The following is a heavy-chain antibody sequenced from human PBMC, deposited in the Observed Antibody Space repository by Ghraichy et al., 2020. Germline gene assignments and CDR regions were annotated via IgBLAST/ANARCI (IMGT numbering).Heavy chain of an antibody. CDR2: FSGSGGST. J-gene: IGHJ6*03. V-gene: IGHV3-23*01. CDR3: AKDPGEGFYYYYYMDV. Sequence: GESLNISCAASGFTFGTYAMNWVRQAPGKGLEWVSAFSGSGGSTYYADSVKGRFTISRDNSKNTLYLQMNSLRAEDTAVYYCAKDPGEGFYYYYYMDVWGKGTTVTVSS. D-gene: IGHD2-21*01. CDR1: GFTFGTYA.